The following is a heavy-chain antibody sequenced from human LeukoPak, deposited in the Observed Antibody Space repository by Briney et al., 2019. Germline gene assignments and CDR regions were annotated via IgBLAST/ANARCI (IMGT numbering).Heavy chain of an antibody. CDR2: IIPIFGTA. CDR3: AREQTVGATHAFDI. Sequence: GASVKVSCKASGGTFSNYIISWVRQAPGQGLEWMGEIIPIFGTANYAQKLQGRATITADGSTRTAYMELSSLRSEDTAVYYCAREQTVGATHAFDIWGQGTMVIVSS. J-gene: IGHJ3*02. V-gene: IGHV1-69*13. CDR1: GGTFSNYI. D-gene: IGHD1-26*01.